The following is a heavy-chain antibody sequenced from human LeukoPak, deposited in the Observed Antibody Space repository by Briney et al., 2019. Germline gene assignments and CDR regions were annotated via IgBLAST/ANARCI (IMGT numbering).Heavy chain of an antibody. CDR1: GYTFTGYY. V-gene: IGHV1-2*02. J-gene: IGHJ5*02. Sequence: ASVNVSCKASGYTFTGYYMHWVRQAPGQGLEWMGWINPNSGGTNYAQKFQGRVTITRDTSISTAYMELSRLRSDDTAVYYCARELDYGIFGVVINPVGYNWFDPWGQGTLVTVSS. D-gene: IGHD3-3*01. CDR3: ARELDYGIFGVVINPVGYNWFDP. CDR2: INPNSGGT.